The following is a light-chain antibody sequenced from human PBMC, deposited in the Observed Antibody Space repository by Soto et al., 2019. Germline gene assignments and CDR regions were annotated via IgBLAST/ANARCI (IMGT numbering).Light chain of an antibody. CDR3: HQRYRIPPWT. CDR2: AAS. V-gene: IGKV1-39*01. CDR1: QSISTF. J-gene: IGKJ1*01. Sequence: IQMTQSPSSLSASVGDRVTITCRASQSISTFLNWYQQRPGKAPELLIYAASNLQSGVPSRFSGSGSGTDFALTISSLQPADFATYYCHQRYRIPPWTFGQGTKVDIK.